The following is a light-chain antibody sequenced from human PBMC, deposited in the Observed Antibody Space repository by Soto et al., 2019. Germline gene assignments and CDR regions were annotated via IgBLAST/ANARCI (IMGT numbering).Light chain of an antibody. J-gene: IGKJ1*01. CDR2: GAS. Sequence: ELVLTQSPGTLSLSPGERGTLYCRASQGVSSYLAWYQQKHGKAPRRLIYGASSLATGIPDRCSGSGSGTDFTLTITRLEPEDFAAYYCHQYCITPPRTFGQGTKVDI. V-gene: IGKV3-20*01. CDR1: QGVSSY. CDR3: HQYCITPPRT.